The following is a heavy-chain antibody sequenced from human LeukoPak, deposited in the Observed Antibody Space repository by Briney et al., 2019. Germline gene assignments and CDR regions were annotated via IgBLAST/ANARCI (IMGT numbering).Heavy chain of an antibody. CDR3: ARGTIFWLLREYYFDY. V-gene: IGHV1-2*02. Sequence: GASVKVSCKASGYTFTGYYMHWVRQAPGQGLEWMGWINPNSGGTNYAQKFQGRVTMARDTSISTAYMELSRLRSDDTAVYYCARGTIFWLLREYYFDYWGQGTLVTVSS. D-gene: IGHD3-9*01. CDR2: INPNSGGT. CDR1: GYTFTGYY. J-gene: IGHJ4*02.